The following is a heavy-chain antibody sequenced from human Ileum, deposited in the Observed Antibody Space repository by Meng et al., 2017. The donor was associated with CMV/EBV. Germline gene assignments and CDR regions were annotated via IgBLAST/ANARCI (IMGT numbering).Heavy chain of an antibody. V-gene: IGHV1-69*01. CDR1: AGTFSSTA. CDR2: ISPIFRTS. CDR3: ATSGRGPKYYFDY. Sequence: QLVRAGAEVKKPGPSVKVSGEGSAGTFSSTAISWVRHAPGQGLEWMGVISPIFRTSNYAQKFQGRLTITADESTSTAYMELSSLTSGDTAVYYCATSGRGPKYYFDYWGQGTLVTVSS. J-gene: IGHJ4*02. D-gene: IGHD1-14*01.